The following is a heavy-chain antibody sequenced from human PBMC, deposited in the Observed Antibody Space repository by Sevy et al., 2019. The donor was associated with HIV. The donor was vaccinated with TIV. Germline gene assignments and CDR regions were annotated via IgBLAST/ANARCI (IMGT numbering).Heavy chain of an antibody. V-gene: IGHV3-7*03. D-gene: IGHD2-21*02. CDR3: ARDTAFVDS. J-gene: IGHJ4*02. CDR2: IKQDGSEK. CDR1: GFTFSSYW. Sequence: GGSLRLSCEGSGFTFSSYWMSWVRQAPGKGLEWVANIKQDGSEKYYVDSVKGRFTISRDNAKNSLYLQMNSLRAEGTAFYYCARDTAFVDSWGQGTLVTVSS.